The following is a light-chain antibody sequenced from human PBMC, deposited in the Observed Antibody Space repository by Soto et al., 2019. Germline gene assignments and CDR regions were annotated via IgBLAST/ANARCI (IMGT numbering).Light chain of an antibody. Sequence: EIVLTQSPGTLSLSPGERATLSCRASQSINNNYLAWYQKKPGQAPRLLIYGASSRATGIPDRFSGSGSGADFTLAISRLEPEYFAVYYCQQYGNPWWTFGQGTKVEIK. J-gene: IGKJ1*01. CDR3: QQYGNPWWT. V-gene: IGKV3-20*01. CDR2: GAS. CDR1: QSINNNY.